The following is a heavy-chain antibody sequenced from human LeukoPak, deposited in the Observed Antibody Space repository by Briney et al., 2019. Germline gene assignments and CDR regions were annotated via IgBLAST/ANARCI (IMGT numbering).Heavy chain of an antibody. V-gene: IGHV3-23*01. CDR3: ARHTGSTWSTGY. Sequence: GGSLRLSCAASGFTFSSYAMGWVRQAPGKGLEWVSAISGSGGTTYYADSVKGRFTISRDNSNNTLYLQMSSLRAGDTAVYYCARHTGSTWSTGYWGQGTLVTVSS. J-gene: IGHJ4*02. CDR2: ISGSGGTT. D-gene: IGHD6-13*01. CDR1: GFTFSSYA.